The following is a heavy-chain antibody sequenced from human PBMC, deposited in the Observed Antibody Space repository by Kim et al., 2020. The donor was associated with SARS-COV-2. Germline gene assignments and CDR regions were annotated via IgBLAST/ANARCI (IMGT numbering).Heavy chain of an antibody. J-gene: IGHJ6*01. V-gene: IGHV4-34*01. Sequence: SETLSLTCAVYGGSFSGYYWSWIRQPPGKGLEWIGEINHSGSTNYNPSLKSRVTISVDTSKNQFSLKLSSVTAADTAAYYCARGRGGLCMIVVVKGYYF. D-gene: IGHD3-22*01. CDR2: INHSGST. CDR1: GGSFSGYY. CDR3: ARGRGGLCMIVVVKGYYF.